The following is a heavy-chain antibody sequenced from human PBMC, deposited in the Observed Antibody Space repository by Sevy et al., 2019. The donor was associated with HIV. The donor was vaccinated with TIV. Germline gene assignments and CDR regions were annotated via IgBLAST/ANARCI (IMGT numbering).Heavy chain of an antibody. CDR3: AKEKSCGGACYYFDY. J-gene: IGHJ4*02. CDR2: INWNAAAT. V-gene: IGHV3-20*04. D-gene: IGHD2-21*02. Sequence: GGSLRLSCVASQLRFEDSDMSWVRQVPGKGLQWVSGINWNAAATSYTDSVKGRFTISRDNAKNTLYLQMDSLRGEDTGLYFCAKEKSCGGACYYFDYWGQGALVTVSS. CDR1: QLRFEDSD.